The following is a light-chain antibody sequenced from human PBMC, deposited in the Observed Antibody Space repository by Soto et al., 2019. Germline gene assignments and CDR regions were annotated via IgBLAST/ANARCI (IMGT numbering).Light chain of an antibody. CDR3: SSYTSSSTFV. Sequence: QSALTQPASVSGSPGQTITISCTGTSSDVGGYNYVSWYQQHPGKAPKFMIYDVSNRPSGVSNRFSGSKSGNTASLTISGLQAEDEADYYCSSYTSSSTFVFGGGTKLTVL. CDR2: DVS. J-gene: IGLJ2*01. CDR1: SSDVGGYNY. V-gene: IGLV2-14*01.